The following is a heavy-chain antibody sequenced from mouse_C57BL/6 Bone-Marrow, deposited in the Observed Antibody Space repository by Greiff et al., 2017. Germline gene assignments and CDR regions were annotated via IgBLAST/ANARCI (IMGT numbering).Heavy chain of an antibody. CDR1: GYTFTDYE. CDR3: TSGMVTKYYFDY. D-gene: IGHD2-2*01. CDR2: IDPETGGT. V-gene: IGHV1-15*01. J-gene: IGHJ2*01. Sequence: QVQLQQSGAELVRPGASVTLSCKASGYTFTDYEMHWVKQTPVHGLEWIGAIDPETGGTAYNQKFKGKAILTADKSSSTAYMELRSLTSEDSAVYYCTSGMVTKYYFDYWGQGTTLTVSS.